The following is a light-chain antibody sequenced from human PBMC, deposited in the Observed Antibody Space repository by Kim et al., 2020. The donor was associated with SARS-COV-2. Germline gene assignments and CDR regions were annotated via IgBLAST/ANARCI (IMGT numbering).Light chain of an antibody. Sequence: YELTQPPSVSVSPGQTASITCSGDKLGDKYACWYQQKPGQSPVLVIYQDSKRPSGIPERFSGSNSGNTATLTISGTQAMDEADYYCQAWDSSTASYVFGTGTKVTVL. J-gene: IGLJ1*01. CDR3: QAWDSSTASYV. V-gene: IGLV3-1*01. CDR2: QDS. CDR1: KLGDKY.